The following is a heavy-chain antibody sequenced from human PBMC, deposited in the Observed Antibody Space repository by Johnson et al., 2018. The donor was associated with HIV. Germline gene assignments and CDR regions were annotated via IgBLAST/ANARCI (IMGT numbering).Heavy chain of an antibody. Sequence: VQLVESGGGLVQPGGSLRLSCAASGFSVSSNHMTWVRQAPGKGLEWVSVIYTGDSTYYADSVRGRFTVSRDNSKNALYLQMNSLRAEDTALYYCAREEPRDNDAFDIWGQGTMVTVSS. CDR2: IYTGDST. CDR1: GFSVSSNH. D-gene: IGHD1-1*01. CDR3: AREEPRDNDAFDI. J-gene: IGHJ3*02. V-gene: IGHV3-66*01.